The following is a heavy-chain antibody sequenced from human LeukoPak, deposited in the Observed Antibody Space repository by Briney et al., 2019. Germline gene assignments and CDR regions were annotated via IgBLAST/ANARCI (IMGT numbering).Heavy chain of an antibody. CDR2: ISSSGSTI. V-gene: IGHV3-11*04. Sequence: GGSLRLSCAASGFTFSDYYMSWIRQAPGKGLEWVSYISSSGSTIYYADSVKGRFTTSRDNAKNSLYLQMNSLRAEDTAVYYCATQYSSGWYYFDYWGQGTLVTVSS. D-gene: IGHD6-19*01. CDR1: GFTFSDYY. CDR3: ATQYSSGWYYFDY. J-gene: IGHJ4*02.